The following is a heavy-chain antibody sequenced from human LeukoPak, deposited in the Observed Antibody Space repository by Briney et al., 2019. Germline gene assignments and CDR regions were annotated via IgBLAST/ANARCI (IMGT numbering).Heavy chain of an antibody. CDR3: ARAHYGETPDFDY. J-gene: IGHJ4*02. CDR2: IYYSGST. CDR1: GGSFSGYY. Sequence: SETLCLTCAVYGGSFSGYYWSWIRQPPGKGLEWVGYIYYSGSTNYTTSLKSRVTISVDTSKIQFSMKLSSVTAADTAVYDCARAHYGETPDFDYWGQGTLVTVSS. V-gene: IGHV4-34*01. D-gene: IGHD4-17*01.